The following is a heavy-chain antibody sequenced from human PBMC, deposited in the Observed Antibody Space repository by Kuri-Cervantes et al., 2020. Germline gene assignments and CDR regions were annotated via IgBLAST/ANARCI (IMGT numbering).Heavy chain of an antibody. Sequence: SETLSLTCTVSGGSISSDSYYWSWIRQPPGKGLEWIGYIYYSGSTYYNPSLKSRVTISVDTSKNQFSLKLSSVTAADTAVYYCARRYYYDSSGYYWYFDLWGRGTLVTVSS. CDR1: GGSISSDSYY. CDR3: ARRYYYDSSGYYWYFDL. V-gene: IGHV4-30-4*01. D-gene: IGHD3-22*01. CDR2: IYYSGST. J-gene: IGHJ2*01.